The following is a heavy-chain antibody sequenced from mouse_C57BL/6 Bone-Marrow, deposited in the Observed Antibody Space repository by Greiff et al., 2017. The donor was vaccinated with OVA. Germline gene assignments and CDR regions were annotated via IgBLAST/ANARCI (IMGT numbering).Heavy chain of an antibody. J-gene: IGHJ2*01. D-gene: IGHD1-1*01. CDR3: TGLEFITTVVADY. Sequence: EVKLVESGGGLVQPGGSMKLSCVASGFTFSNYWMNWVRQSPEKGLEWVAQIRLKSDNYATHYAESVKGRFTISRDDSKSSVYLQMNNLSAEDTGIYYCTGLEFITTVVADYWGQGTTLTVSS. V-gene: IGHV6-3*01. CDR2: IRLKSDNYAT. CDR1: GFTFSNYW.